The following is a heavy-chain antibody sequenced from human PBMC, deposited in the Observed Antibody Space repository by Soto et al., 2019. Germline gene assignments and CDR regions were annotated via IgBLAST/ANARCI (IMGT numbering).Heavy chain of an antibody. V-gene: IGHV1-18*01. D-gene: IGHD2-15*01. Sequence: QVQLVQSGAEVKKPGASVKVSCKASGYTFTSYGISWVRQAPGQGLEWMGWISAYNGNTNYAQKLQGRVTMTTDTTMGTAYMERRCLRVVDTAENYRARVSCGCSSCWALWGQGSQVVVSS. CDR1: GYTFTSYG. CDR2: ISAYNGNT. J-gene: IGHJ4*02. CDR3: ARVSCGCSSCWAL.